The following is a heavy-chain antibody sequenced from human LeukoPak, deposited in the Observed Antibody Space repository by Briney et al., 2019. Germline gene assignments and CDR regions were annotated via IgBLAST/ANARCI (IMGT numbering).Heavy chain of an antibody. CDR1: GGSISSGDYY. D-gene: IGHD3-10*01. CDR2: IYYSGST. CDR3: ARCYYGSGSKHWFDP. V-gene: IGHV4-30-4*01. J-gene: IGHJ5*02. Sequence: SQTLSLTCTVSGGSISSGDYYWSWIRQPPGKGLEWIGYIYYSGSTYYNPSLKSRVTISVDTSKNQFSLKLSSVTAADTAVYYCARCYYGSGSKHWFDPWGQGTLVTVSS.